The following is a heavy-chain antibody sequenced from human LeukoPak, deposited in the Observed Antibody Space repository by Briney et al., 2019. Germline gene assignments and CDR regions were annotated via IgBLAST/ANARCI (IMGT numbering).Heavy chain of an antibody. CDR1: VFTSSSYG. CDR2: ISGIGTKT. D-gene: IGHD6-13*01. Sequence: GGSLRLSCAASVFTSSSYGMSWVRQAPGKGLEWVSSISGIGTKTFYADSVKGRFTISRDNSKNTLYLQMSSLRAEDTAVYYCANLIIAAAGYEYFQHWGQGTLVTVSS. V-gene: IGHV3-23*01. CDR3: ANLIIAAAGYEYFQH. J-gene: IGHJ1*01.